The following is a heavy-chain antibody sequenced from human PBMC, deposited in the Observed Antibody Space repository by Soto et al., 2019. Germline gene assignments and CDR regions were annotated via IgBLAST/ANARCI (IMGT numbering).Heavy chain of an antibody. CDR3: AGYSGYDPYVLHYGMDV. D-gene: IGHD5-12*01. CDR1: GFTFSDYY. CDR2: ISSSSSYT. J-gene: IGHJ6*02. V-gene: IGHV3-11*03. Sequence: GGSLRLSCAASGFTFSDYYMSWIRQAPGKGLEWVSYISSSSSYTNYADSVKGRFTISRDNAKNSLYLQMNSLRAEDTAVYYCAGYSGYDPYVLHYGMDVWGQGTTVTVSS.